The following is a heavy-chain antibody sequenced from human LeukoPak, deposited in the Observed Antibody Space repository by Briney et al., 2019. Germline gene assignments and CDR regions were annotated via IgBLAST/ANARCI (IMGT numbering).Heavy chain of an antibody. Sequence: GGSLRLSCAASGFTFPIYWMTWVRQAPGKGLEWVSIIYNADTTYYADSVKGRFTISRDNSKNTLYLQLDSLRAEDTAVYYCARGRRDGHSPYWYFDLWGRGTLVTVSS. CDR2: IYNADTT. V-gene: IGHV3-66*01. J-gene: IGHJ2*01. D-gene: IGHD5-24*01. CDR1: GFTFPIYW. CDR3: ARGRRDGHSPYWYFDL.